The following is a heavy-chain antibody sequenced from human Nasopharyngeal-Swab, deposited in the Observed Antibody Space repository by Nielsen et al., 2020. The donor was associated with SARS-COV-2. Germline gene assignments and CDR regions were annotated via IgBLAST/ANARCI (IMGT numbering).Heavy chain of an antibody. CDR3: ARVTVTNYYYYMDV. CDR2: IIHIGST. Sequence: SETLSSTCAVHGWSFSGYYWSWSRQPPGKGLEWIGEIIHIGSTNYNPSLKSRVTISVDTSKNQFSLKLSSVTAADTAVYYCARVTVTNYYYYMDVWGKGTTVTVSS. V-gene: IGHV4-34*12. CDR1: GWSFSGYY. J-gene: IGHJ6*03. D-gene: IGHD4-11*01.